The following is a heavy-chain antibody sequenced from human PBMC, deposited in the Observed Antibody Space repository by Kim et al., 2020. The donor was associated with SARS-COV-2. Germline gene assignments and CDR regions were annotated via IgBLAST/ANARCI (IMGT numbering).Heavy chain of an antibody. CDR2: IYYSGST. Sequence: SETLSLTCTVSGGSISSSSYYWGWIRQPPGKGLEWIGSIYYSGSTYYNPSLKSRVTISVDTSKNQFSLKLSSVTAADTAVYYCARLRFGELLVDYWGQGT. CDR3: ARLRFGELLVDY. V-gene: IGHV4-39*01. J-gene: IGHJ4*02. CDR1: GGSISSSSYY. D-gene: IGHD3-10*01.